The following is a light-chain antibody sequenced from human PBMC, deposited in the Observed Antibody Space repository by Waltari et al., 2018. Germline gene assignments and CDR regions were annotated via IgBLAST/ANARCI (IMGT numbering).Light chain of an antibody. CDR2: GAS. J-gene: IGKJ4*01. Sequence: ELVITQSPATLSVSPGERATLSCRASQSVSSNLAGYQQKPGQAPRLLIYGASTRATGITARFSGSGSGTEFTLTISSLQSEDFAVYYCQQYNNWPPLTFGGGTKVEIK. CDR3: QQYNNWPPLT. CDR1: QSVSSN. V-gene: IGKV3-15*01.